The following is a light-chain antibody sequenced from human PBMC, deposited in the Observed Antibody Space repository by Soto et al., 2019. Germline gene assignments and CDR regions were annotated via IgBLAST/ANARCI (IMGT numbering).Light chain of an antibody. J-gene: IGKJ2*01. V-gene: IGKV3-11*01. CDR1: QRVSSY. Sequence: DIVLTQFPATLSLSPGEIATLSCRASQRVSSYLAWYQRRPGQAPMLLIYDISNRAPGIPARFIGSGSGTDFTLTISSLEPEDSAVDYCQQRSAWPRNTFGQGTKLEIK. CDR3: QQRSAWPRNT. CDR2: DIS.